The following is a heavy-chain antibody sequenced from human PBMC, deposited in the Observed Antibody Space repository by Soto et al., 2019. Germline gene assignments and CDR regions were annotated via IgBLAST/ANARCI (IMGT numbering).Heavy chain of an antibody. J-gene: IGHJ4*02. D-gene: IGHD3-10*01. Sequence: SETLSLTCTVPGGSITSGGYYWSWIRQHPGKGLEWIGYIYYSGSTYYNPSLKSRVTISVDTSKNQFSLKLSSVTAADTAVYYCARGPGTMAKIDYWGQGTLVTVS. CDR3: ARGPGTMAKIDY. V-gene: IGHV4-31*03. CDR2: IYYSGST. CDR1: GGSITSGGYY.